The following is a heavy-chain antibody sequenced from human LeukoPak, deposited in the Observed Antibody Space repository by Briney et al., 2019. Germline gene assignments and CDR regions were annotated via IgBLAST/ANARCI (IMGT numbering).Heavy chain of an antibody. V-gene: IGHV3-74*01. Sequence: GGSLRLSCAASGFTFSSHWMHWVHQAPGKGLVWASVISPDGSTTNYAEPVKGRFTISRDNAKNTLYLQMNSLRAEDTAVYYCARPVGTTVSVDYWGQGTLVTVSS. CDR1: GFTFSSHW. CDR2: ISPDGSTT. J-gene: IGHJ4*02. D-gene: IGHD1-26*01. CDR3: ARPVGTTVSVDY.